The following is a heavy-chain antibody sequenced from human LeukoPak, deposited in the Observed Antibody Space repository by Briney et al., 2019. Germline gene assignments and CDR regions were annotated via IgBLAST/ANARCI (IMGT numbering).Heavy chain of an antibody. CDR2: MNPNSGNT. CDR3: ARGAFQLLLLLY. CDR1: GYTFTSYD. J-gene: IGHJ4*02. D-gene: IGHD2-2*01. V-gene: IGHV1-8*01. Sequence: ASVKVSCKASGYTFTSYDINWVRQATGQGLEWMGWMNPNSGNTGYAQKFQGRVTMTRNTSISTAYMELSSLRSEDTAVYYCARGAFQLLLLLYWGQGTLVTVSS.